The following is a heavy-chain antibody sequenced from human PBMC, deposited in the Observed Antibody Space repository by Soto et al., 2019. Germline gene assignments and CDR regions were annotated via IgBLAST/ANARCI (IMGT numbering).Heavy chain of an antibody. CDR1: GYTFTGYY. D-gene: IGHD3-10*01. CDR3: ARNFYYYGSGRKDYYYGMDV. J-gene: IGHJ6*02. Sequence: QVQLVQSGAELKKPGASVKVSCKASGYTFTGYYMHWVRQAPGQGLEWMGWINPNSGGTNYAQKFQGRVTMTRDTSISTAYMELSRLRSDDAAVYYGARNFYYYGSGRKDYYYGMDVWGQGTTVTVSS. V-gene: IGHV1-2*02. CDR2: INPNSGGT.